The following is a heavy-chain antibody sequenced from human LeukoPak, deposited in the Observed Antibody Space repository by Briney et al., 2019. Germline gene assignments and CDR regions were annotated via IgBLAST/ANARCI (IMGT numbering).Heavy chain of an antibody. CDR3: ARGTGEGYTCSRYYFDY. D-gene: IGHD3-16*01. CDR2: INPNSGVT. V-gene: IGHV1-2*02. CDR1: RYTFTGYY. J-gene: IGHJ4*02. Sequence: GASVKVSCKASRYTFTGYYMHWVRQAPGQGLEWMGWINPNSGVTDYAQNFQGRVTMTRDTSISTAYVELSRLRSDDTAVYYCARGTGEGYTCSRYYFDYWGQGTLVTVSS.